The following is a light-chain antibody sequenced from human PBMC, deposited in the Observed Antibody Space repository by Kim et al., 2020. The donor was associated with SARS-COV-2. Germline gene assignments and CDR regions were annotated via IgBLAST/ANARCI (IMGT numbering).Light chain of an antibody. CDR2: DAP. CDR3: QQRSNWPLT. CDR1: QSVSSY. V-gene: IGKV3-11*01. Sequence: DIVLTQSPAILSLSPGERATLSCRASQSVSSYLAWYQQKPGQAPRLLIYDAPNRASGIPARFSGSGSGTDFTLTISSLEPEDFAVYYCQQRSNWPLTFGGGTKVDIK. J-gene: IGKJ4*01.